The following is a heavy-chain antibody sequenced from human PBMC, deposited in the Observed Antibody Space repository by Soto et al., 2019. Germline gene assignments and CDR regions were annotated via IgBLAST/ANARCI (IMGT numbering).Heavy chain of an antibody. V-gene: IGHV3-13*01. Sequence: PGGSLSLSCAASGFTFSSYYMHWVRQATGEGLEWVSAIGTAGDTYYPGSVKGRFTISRENAKNSLYLQMNSLRAGDTAVYYCARAGAAAGLYYYYGMDVWGQGTTVTVSS. CDR2: IGTAGDT. CDR3: ARAGAAAGLYYYYGMDV. D-gene: IGHD6-13*01. J-gene: IGHJ6*02. CDR1: GFTFSSYY.